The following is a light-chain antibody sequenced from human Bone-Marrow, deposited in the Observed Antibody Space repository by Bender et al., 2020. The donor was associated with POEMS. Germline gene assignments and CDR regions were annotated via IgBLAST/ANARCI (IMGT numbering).Light chain of an antibody. CDR1: SSDVGSYNL. CDR3: SSYGGTTLVL. Sequence: QSALTQPASVSGSPGQSITISCTGTSSDVGSYNLASWFQQHPNKAPKLMIYEVSKRPSGVSNRFSGSKSGNTASLTISGLQAGDEADYYRSSYGGTTLVLFGGGTKLTVL. CDR2: EVS. V-gene: IGLV2-23*02. J-gene: IGLJ2*01.